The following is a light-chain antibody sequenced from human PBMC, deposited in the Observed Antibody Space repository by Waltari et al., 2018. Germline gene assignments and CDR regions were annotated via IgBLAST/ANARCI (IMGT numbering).Light chain of an antibody. J-gene: IGLJ2*01. V-gene: IGLV2-8*01. CDR1: SSDVGGYNY. CDR2: EVS. CDR3: SSYAGSNTVV. Sequence: QSALTQPPSASGSPGQSVTISCTGTSSDVGGYNYVSWDQQYPGKAPKLMIYEVSKRPSGVPERFSGSKSGNTASLTVSGLQGDDEADYYCSSYAGSNTVVFGGGTKLTVL.